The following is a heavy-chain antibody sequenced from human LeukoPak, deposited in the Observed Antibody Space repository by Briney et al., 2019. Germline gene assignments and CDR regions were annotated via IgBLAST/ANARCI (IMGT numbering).Heavy chain of an antibody. CDR3: AKVMKGSERLTMVRGVIIKTAGLYYMDV. V-gene: IGHV3-23*01. CDR1: GFTLSSYA. CDR2: ISVSGGST. Sequence: GGSLRLSCAASGFTLSSYAMSWVRQAPGKGLEWVSSISVSGGSTNYADSVKGRFTISRDNSKNTVYLQMNSLRAEDTAVYYCAKVMKGSERLTMVRGVIIKTAGLYYMDVWGKGTTVTVSS. J-gene: IGHJ6*03. D-gene: IGHD3-10*01.